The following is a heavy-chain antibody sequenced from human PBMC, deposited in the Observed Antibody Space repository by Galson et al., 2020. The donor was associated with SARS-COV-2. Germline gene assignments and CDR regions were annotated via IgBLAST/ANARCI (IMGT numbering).Heavy chain of an antibody. J-gene: IGHJ4*02. CDR2: ISYDGSNK. Sequence: GGSLRLSCAASGFTFSSYAMPWVRQAPGKGLEWVAVISYDGSNKYYADSVKGRFTLSRDNSKNTLYLQMNSLRAEDTAVYYCARDLGGYFVNWGQGTLVTVSS. CDR3: ARDLGGYFVN. V-gene: IGHV3-30*04. CDR1: GFTFSSYA. D-gene: IGHD2-15*01.